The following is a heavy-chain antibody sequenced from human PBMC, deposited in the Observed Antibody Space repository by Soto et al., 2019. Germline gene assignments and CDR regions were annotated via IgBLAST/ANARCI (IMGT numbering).Heavy chain of an antibody. V-gene: IGHV3-23*01. Sequence: HPGGSLRLSCAASGFTFSSYAMSWVRQAPGKGLEWVSAISGSGGSTYYADSVKGRFTISRDNSKNTLYLQMNSLRAEDTAVYYCAKDSLGFLEWLSHSARPYYYYMDVWGKGTTVTVSS. CDR3: AKDSLGFLEWLSHSARPYYYYMDV. CDR1: GFTFSSYA. J-gene: IGHJ6*03. CDR2: ISGSGGST. D-gene: IGHD3-3*02.